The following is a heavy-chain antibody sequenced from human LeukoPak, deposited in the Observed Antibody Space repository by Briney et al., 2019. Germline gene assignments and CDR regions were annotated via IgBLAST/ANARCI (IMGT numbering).Heavy chain of an antibody. CDR1: GFTFSSYS. CDR3: ARGDDSSGYE. D-gene: IGHD3-22*01. Sequence: GGSLRLSCAASGFTFSSYSTNWVRQAPGKGLEWVSSISSSSNYIYYADSVKGRFTISRDNAKNSLYLQTNSLRAEDTAVYYCARGDDSSGYEWGQGTLVTVSS. J-gene: IGHJ4*02. V-gene: IGHV3-21*01. CDR2: ISSSSNYI.